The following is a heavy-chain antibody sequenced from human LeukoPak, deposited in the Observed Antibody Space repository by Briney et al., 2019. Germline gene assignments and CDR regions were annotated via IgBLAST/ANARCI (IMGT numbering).Heavy chain of an antibody. Sequence: SETLSLTCTVSGGSVSSGSYYWSWIRQPPGKGLEWIGYIYYSGSTNYNPSLKSRVTISVDTSKNQFSLKLSSVTAADTAIYYCARNIVGPRQVDYWGQGTLVTVSS. CDR3: ARNIVGPRQVDY. V-gene: IGHV4-61*01. D-gene: IGHD1-26*01. CDR1: GGSVSSGSYY. CDR2: IYYSGST. J-gene: IGHJ4*02.